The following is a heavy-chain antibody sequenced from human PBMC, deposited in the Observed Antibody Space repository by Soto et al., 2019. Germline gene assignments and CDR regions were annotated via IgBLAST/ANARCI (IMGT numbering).Heavy chain of an antibody. CDR1: GGSISSYY. CDR3: ARTVRYYDSSGYYSAYFDY. J-gene: IGHJ4*02. V-gene: IGHV4-59*01. D-gene: IGHD3-22*01. Sequence: PSETLSLTCTVSGGSISSYYWSWIRQPPGKGLEWIGYIYYSGSTNYNPSLKSRVTISVDTSKNQFSLKLSSVTAADTAVYYCARTVRYYDSSGYYSAYFDYWGQGTLVTVSS. CDR2: IYYSGST.